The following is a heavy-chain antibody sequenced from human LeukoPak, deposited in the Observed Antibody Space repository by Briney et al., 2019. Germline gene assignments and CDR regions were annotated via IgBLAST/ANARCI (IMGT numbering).Heavy chain of an antibody. CDR2: IKTKNEGETT. Sequence: GGSLRLSCAASGFTFSNAWMNWVRQAPGKGVEWLGRIKTKNEGETTEYAATMRGRLTISRDDSKNTLYLQMNSLNTEDTAVYYCTSRTLTTNDYWGQGTLVTVSS. CDR1: GFTFSNAW. V-gene: IGHV3-15*01. CDR3: TSRTLTTNDY. J-gene: IGHJ4*02. D-gene: IGHD1-1*01.